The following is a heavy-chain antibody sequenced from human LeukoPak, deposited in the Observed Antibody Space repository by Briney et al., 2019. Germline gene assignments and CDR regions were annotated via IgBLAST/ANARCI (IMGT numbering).Heavy chain of an antibody. D-gene: IGHD3-22*01. J-gene: IGHJ4*02. CDR1: GFPFSDYG. V-gene: IGHV3-30*18. Sequence: GGSLRLSCAASGFPFSDYGMYWVRQAPGKGLEWLAVISHDGSNKYYADSVKGRITISRDNSMNTLYLQMNSLRAEDTAVYYCAKVSTHYRVWDDYDSTGLTYWGQGTLVTVSS. CDR3: AKVSTHYRVWDDYDSTGLTY. CDR2: ISHDGSNK.